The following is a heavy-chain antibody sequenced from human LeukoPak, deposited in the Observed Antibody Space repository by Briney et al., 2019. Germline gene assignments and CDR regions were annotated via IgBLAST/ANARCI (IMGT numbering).Heavy chain of an antibody. J-gene: IGHJ4*02. Sequence: GSLRLSCSATGFTFSSYVMHWLRQAPGKGLEYVSGISGDGASTYYADSVKGRFTISRDNSKSTLYVQMTSLRSEDTAVYYCVFQVQGVVEWGQGTLVTVSS. CDR3: VFQVQGVVE. D-gene: IGHD2-15*01. CDR2: ISGDGAST. CDR1: GFTFSSYV. V-gene: IGHV3-64*05.